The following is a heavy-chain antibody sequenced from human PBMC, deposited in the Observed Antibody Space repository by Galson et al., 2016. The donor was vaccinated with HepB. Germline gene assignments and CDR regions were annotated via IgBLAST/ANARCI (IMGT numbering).Heavy chain of an antibody. V-gene: IGHV1-18*01. CDR1: GYTFNTYG. J-gene: IGHJ5*02. CDR2: LSVDNDDR. CDR3: ARDLGSGYPAFDN. Sequence: SVKVSCKASGYTFNTYGINWVRQAPGQGLEWMGRLSVDNDDRKYAEGFQGRIAMTTDTSTTTAYMELRSLRSDDTAVYYCARDLGSGYPAFDNWGQGTLVIVSS. D-gene: IGHD3-22*01.